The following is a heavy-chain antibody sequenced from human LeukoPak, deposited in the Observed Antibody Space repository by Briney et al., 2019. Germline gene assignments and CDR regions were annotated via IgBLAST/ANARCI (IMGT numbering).Heavy chain of an antibody. Sequence: ASVKVSCKASGYIFTDYYMHWVRQAPGQGLEWMGWINSNSGGTNYAQKFQDRLTMTTDTSISTAYMDVSRLTSDDTAVYYCARGGRGYCSGGSCYAGWTVSDYYYYMDVWGKGTTVSVSS. V-gene: IGHV1-2*02. J-gene: IGHJ6*03. D-gene: IGHD2-15*01. CDR2: INSNSGGT. CDR1: GYIFTDYY. CDR3: ARGGRGYCSGGSCYAGWTVSDYYYYMDV.